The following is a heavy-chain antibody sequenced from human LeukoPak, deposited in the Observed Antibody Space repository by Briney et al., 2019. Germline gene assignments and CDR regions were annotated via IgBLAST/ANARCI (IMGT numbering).Heavy chain of an antibody. D-gene: IGHD3-3*01. CDR3: ARDSAMCYDFWSGYYFLDY. J-gene: IGHJ4*02. Sequence: GGSLRLSCAASGFTFSSYWMSWVRQAPGKGLEWVANIKQDGSEKYYVASVKGRFTISRDNAKNSLYLQMNSLRAEDTAVYYCARDSAMCYDFWSGYYFLDYWGQGTLVTVSS. CDR2: IKQDGSEK. CDR1: GFTFSSYW. V-gene: IGHV3-7*01.